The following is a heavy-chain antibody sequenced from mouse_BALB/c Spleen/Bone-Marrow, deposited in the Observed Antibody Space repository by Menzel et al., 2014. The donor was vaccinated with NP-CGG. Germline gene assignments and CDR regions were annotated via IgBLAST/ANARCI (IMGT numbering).Heavy chain of an antibody. V-gene: IGHV1-9*01. CDR2: ILPGGGST. D-gene: IGHD4-1*02. J-gene: IGHJ2*01. CDR3: ARSTGTWDY. Sequence: QVQLQQPGAELMKPGASVKISCKATGYTFSSYWIDWVKQRPGHGLEWIGEILPGGGSTNYNEKFKGKATFTADTSSNTAYMQLSSLTSEDSAVYYCARSTGTWDYWGQGTTLTVSS. CDR1: GYTFSSYW.